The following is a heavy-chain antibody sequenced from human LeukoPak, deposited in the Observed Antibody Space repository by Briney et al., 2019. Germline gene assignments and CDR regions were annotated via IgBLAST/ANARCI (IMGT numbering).Heavy chain of an antibody. D-gene: IGHD3-22*01. CDR1: GFTFSSYG. CDR2: IWYDGSNK. CDR3: ASGTYYYDSSGYLDY. J-gene: IGHJ4*02. V-gene: IGHV3-33*01. Sequence: PGGSLRLSCAASGFTFSSYGMHWVRQAPGKGREWVVVIWYDGSNKYYADSVKGRFTISRDNSKNTLYLQMNSLRAEDTAVYYCASGTYYYDSSGYLDYWGQGALVTVAS.